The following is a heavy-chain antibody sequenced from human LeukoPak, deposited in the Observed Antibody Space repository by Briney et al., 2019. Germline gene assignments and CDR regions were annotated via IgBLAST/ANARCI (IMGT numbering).Heavy chain of an antibody. CDR3: VRDYDSSGPQKNYFDF. Sequence: SVKVSCKAPGGTFSSYAVSWVRQAPGQGLAWMGRIVPMYGAPDYAQRFQGRLTITADQSTGTVFMELSSLRSEDTGIYCCVRDYDSSGPQKNYFDFWGQGTLLTVAS. D-gene: IGHD3-22*01. V-gene: IGHV1-69*15. CDR2: IVPMYGAP. CDR1: GGTFSSYA. J-gene: IGHJ4*02.